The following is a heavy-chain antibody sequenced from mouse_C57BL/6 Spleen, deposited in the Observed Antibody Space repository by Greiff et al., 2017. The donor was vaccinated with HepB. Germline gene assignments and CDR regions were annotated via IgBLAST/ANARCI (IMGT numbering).Heavy chain of an antibody. Sequence: EVQGVESGGGLVKPGGSLKLSCAASGFTFSSYAMSWVRQTPEKRLEWVATISDGGSYTYYPDNVKGRFTISRDNAKNNLYLQMSHLKSEDTAMYYCARDPGYYGSSYGYFDVWGTRTTVTVSS. CDR3: ARDPGYYGSSYGYFDV. V-gene: IGHV5-4*01. CDR1: GFTFSSYA. J-gene: IGHJ1*03. D-gene: IGHD1-1*01. CDR2: ISDGGSYT.